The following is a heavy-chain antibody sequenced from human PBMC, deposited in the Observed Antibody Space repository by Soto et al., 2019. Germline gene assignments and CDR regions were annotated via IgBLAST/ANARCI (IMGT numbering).Heavy chain of an antibody. CDR1: GGSISSTNW. Sequence: SETLSLTCVVSGGSISSTNWLSWFLHPPWKGLEWIGEIYHSGSTNYNPSLSLKSRVTISVDKSKNQFSLKLNSVTAADTAVYYCATSSLRYYYNSTSPIDYWGQGTLVTVSS. V-gene: IGHV4-4*02. CDR3: ATSSLRYYYNSTSPIDY. J-gene: IGHJ4*02. CDR2: IYHSGST. D-gene: IGHD3-22*01.